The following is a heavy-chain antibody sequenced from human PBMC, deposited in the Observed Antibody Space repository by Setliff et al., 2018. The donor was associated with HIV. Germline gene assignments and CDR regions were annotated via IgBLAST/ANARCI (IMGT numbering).Heavy chain of an antibody. CDR3: VRELLGSGGTVPEVNFFDS. CDR2: IFYFGSV. D-gene: IGHD1-26*01. J-gene: IGHJ5*01. CDR1: GGSFNTKRTK. V-gene: IGHV4-39*07. Sequence: SLTCKVSGGSFNTKRTKWGWIRQSPGKGLEWIGSIFYFGSVTYNPSLKSRPLISIDMSKTQFSLNLRSVTAADTAVYYCVRELLGSGGTVPEVNFFDSWGQGTLVTVSS.